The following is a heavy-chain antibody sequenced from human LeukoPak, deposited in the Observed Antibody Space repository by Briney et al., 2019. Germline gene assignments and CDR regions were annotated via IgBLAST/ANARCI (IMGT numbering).Heavy chain of an antibody. V-gene: IGHV6-1*01. CDR3: ARDVGARPRVFDY. CDR2: TYYRSKWYN. Sequence: SQTLSLTCAISGDSVSSNSAAWGWIRQSPSRGLEWLGRTYYRSKWYNDYAVFVKSRITINPGTSKKQFSLQLNSVTPEDTAMYYCARDVGARPRVFDYWGQGILVTVSS. J-gene: IGHJ4*02. D-gene: IGHD1-26*01. CDR1: GDSVSSNSAA.